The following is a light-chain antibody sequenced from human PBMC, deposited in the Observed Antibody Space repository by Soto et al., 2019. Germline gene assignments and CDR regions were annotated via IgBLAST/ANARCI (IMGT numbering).Light chain of an antibody. CDR1: SSDVGSYNL. J-gene: IGLJ1*01. CDR3: CSYAGSSTFYV. V-gene: IGLV2-23*01. CDR2: EGS. Sequence: QSALTQPASVSGSPGQSITISCTGTSSDVGSYNLVSWYQQHPGKAPKLIIYEGSGRPSGVCNRFSGSKSGNTASLTISGLQAEDEADYYCCSYAGSSTFYVFGTGTKVTVL.